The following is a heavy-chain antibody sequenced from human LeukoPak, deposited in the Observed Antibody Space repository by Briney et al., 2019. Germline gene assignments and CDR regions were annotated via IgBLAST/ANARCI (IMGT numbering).Heavy chain of an antibody. CDR3: AKEIVGATTYGAFDI. D-gene: IGHD1-26*01. Sequence: GGSLRLSCAASRFTFSTYAMSWVRQAPGKGLEWVSGISGSGGSTYYADSVKGRFTISRDNSKNTLYLQMNSLRAEDTAVYYCAKEIVGATTYGAFDIWGQGTMVTVSS. J-gene: IGHJ3*02. CDR1: RFTFSTYA. V-gene: IGHV3-23*01. CDR2: ISGSGGST.